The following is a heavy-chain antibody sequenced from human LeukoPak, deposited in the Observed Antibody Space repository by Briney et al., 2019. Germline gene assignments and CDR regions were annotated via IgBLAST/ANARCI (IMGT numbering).Heavy chain of an antibody. CDR1: GGSFSGYY. CDR2: INHSGST. J-gene: IGHJ4*02. CDR3: ASSRGYSSSWRYYFDY. Sequence: PSETLSLTCAVYGGSFSGYYWNWIRQPPGKGLEWIGEINHSGSTNYNPSLKSRVTISVDTSKNQFSLKLSSVTAADTAVYYCASSRGYSSSWRYYFDYWGQGTLVTVSS. D-gene: IGHD6-13*01. V-gene: IGHV4-34*01.